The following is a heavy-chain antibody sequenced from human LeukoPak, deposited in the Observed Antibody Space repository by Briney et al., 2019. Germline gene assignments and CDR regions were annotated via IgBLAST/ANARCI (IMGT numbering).Heavy chain of an antibody. CDR3: ARDRYYGSGSYYY. D-gene: IGHD3-10*01. Sequence: SETLSLTCTVSGGSISSSSYYWGWIRQPPGKGLEWIGSIYYSGTTYYNPSLKSRVTISVDTSKNQSSLKLSSVTAADTAVYYCARDRYYGSGSYYYWGQGTLVTVSS. CDR2: IYYSGTT. V-gene: IGHV4-39*07. CDR1: GGSISSSSYY. J-gene: IGHJ4*02.